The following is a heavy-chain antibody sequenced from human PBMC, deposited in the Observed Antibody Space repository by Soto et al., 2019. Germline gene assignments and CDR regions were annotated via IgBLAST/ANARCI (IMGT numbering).Heavy chain of an antibody. CDR1: GGSISSGGYY. CDR3: ARVRLEGWYDYDSSGYYDY. CDR2: IYYSGST. J-gene: IGHJ4*02. D-gene: IGHD3-22*01. Sequence: QVQLQESGPGLVKPSQTLSLTCTVSGGSISSGGYYWSWIRQHPGKGLEWIGYIYYSGSTYYNPSLTSRVTISVDTSKNPFSLKLSSVTAADTAVYDCARVRLEGWYDYDSSGYYDYWGQGTLVTVSS. V-gene: IGHV4-31*03.